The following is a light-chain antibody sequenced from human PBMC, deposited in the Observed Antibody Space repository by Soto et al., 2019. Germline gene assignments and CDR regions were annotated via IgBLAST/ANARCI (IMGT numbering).Light chain of an antibody. Sequence: EIVLTQSPATLSLSPGARATLSCRASQSVSSYLAWYQQKPGQAPRLLIYGASNRATGVPARFSGSGSGTDFTLTISSLEPEDFAVYYGQQRSNWPLTFGGGTKVEI. CDR2: GAS. J-gene: IGKJ4*01. CDR1: QSVSSY. CDR3: QQRSNWPLT. V-gene: IGKV3-11*01.